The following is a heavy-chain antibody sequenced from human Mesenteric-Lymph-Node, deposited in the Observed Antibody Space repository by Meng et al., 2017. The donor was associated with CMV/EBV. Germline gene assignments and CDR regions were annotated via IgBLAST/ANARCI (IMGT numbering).Heavy chain of an antibody. CDR1: TRYG. CDR2: ISVYNGDT. D-gene: IGHD3-10*01. CDR3: ARDNSNYYGSGSYYRDYFDY. V-gene: IGHV1-18*01. J-gene: IGHJ4*02. Sequence: TRYGISWLRQAPGQGLEWMGWISVYNGDTNYAQNFQGRVTMTTDTSTNTAYMELRNLRSDDTAVYYCARDNSNYYGSGSYYRDYFDYWGQGSLVTVSS.